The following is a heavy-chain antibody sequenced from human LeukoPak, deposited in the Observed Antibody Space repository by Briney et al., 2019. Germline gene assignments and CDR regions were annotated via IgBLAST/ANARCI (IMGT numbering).Heavy chain of an antibody. J-gene: IGHJ4*02. CDR3: ARAWGNDYDLNY. V-gene: IGHV3-23*01. D-gene: IGHD3-3*01. CDR2: ISGSGDST. CDR1: GFTFSNYA. Sequence: PGGSLRLSCAASGFTFSNYAMNWVRQAPGKGLEWVSFISGSGDSTYYADSVKGRFTISRDNAKNSLYLQMTSLRAEDTAVYYCARAWGNDYDLNYWGQGTLVTVSS.